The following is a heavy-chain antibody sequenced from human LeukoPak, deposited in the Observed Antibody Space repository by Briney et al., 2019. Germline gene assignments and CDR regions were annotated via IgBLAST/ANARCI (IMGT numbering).Heavy chain of an antibody. CDR1: GFTFSNYA. J-gene: IGHJ6*02. V-gene: IGHV3-30-3*01. CDR2: ISYDGSNK. D-gene: IGHD6-19*01. Sequence: GGSLRLSCAASGFTFSNYAMNWVRQAPGKGLEWVAVISYDGSNKYYADSVKGRFTISRDNSKNTLYLQMNSLRAEDTAVYYCARGTPSSSGWLYYGMDVWGQGTTVTVSS. CDR3: ARGTPSSSGWLYYGMDV.